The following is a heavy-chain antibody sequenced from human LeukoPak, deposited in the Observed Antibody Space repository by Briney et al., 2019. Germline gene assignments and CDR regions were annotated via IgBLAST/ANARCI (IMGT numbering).Heavy chain of an antibody. Sequence: GGSLRLSCTASGFTFKNYAMSWVRQAPGKGLEWVSAISGDGGSTYYADSVKGRFTISRDNSKNTLDLQMNSLRAEDTATYYCAKGSTYSSGWFHDYWGQGTLITVSS. CDR1: GFTFKNYA. V-gene: IGHV3-23*01. CDR3: AKGSTYSSGWFHDY. CDR2: ISGDGGST. D-gene: IGHD6-19*01. J-gene: IGHJ4*02.